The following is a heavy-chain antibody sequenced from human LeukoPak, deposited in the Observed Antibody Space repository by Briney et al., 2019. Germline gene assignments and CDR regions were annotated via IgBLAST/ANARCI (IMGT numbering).Heavy chain of an antibody. V-gene: IGHV4-59*01. J-gene: IGHJ4*02. D-gene: IGHD3-22*01. CDR1: GGSISSYY. CDR2: IYYSGST. CDR3: ARGFITMREYYFDY. Sequence: PSETLSLTCTVSGGSISSYYWNWIRQPPGKGLEWIGYIYYSGSTNYNPSLKSRVTISVDTSKNQFSLKLSSVTAADTAVYYCARGFITMREYYFDYWGQGTLVTVSS.